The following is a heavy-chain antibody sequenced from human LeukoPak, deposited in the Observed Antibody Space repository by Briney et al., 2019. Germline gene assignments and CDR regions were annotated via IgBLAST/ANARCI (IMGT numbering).Heavy chain of an antibody. Sequence: ASVKVSCKASGYTFTSYDINWVRQAPGQGHEWMGWMNPNSGNTGFAQKFQGRVTMTKNTSITTAYMELSSLRSEETALYYRARALSWTTDFYYYMDVWGKGTTVTVSS. J-gene: IGHJ6*03. CDR1: GYTFTSYD. D-gene: IGHD3/OR15-3a*01. V-gene: IGHV1-8*01. CDR2: MNPNSGNT. CDR3: ARALSWTTDFYYYMDV.